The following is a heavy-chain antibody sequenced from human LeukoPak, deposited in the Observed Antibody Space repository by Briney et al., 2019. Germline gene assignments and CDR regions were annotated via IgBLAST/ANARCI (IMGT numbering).Heavy chain of an antibody. J-gene: IGHJ4*02. CDR3: AKEVPGSRYFDH. CDR2: ISGSGGST. Sequence: GGSLRLSCAASGLTFASYCFSWLRQAPAKGLQWVSVISGSGGSTYYEDSVKGRFTISRDNSKNTLYLQMNSLRAEDTAAYYCAKEVPGSRYFDHWGQGTLVTVSS. D-gene: IGHD2/OR15-2a*01. V-gene: IGHV3-23*01. CDR1: GLTFASYC.